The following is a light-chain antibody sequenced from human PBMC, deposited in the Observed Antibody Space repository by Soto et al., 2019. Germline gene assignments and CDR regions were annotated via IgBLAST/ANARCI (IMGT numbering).Light chain of an antibody. V-gene: IGKV3-15*01. CDR1: QSVSSN. Sequence: EIVMTQSPATLSVSPGERATLSCRASQSVSSNLAWYQQKPGQAPRLLIYGASTRATGFPARFSGSGSGTECTLTISSLQSEDVAVYYCQQYNDWPLTFGGGTKVEIK. CDR3: QQYNDWPLT. CDR2: GAS. J-gene: IGKJ4*01.